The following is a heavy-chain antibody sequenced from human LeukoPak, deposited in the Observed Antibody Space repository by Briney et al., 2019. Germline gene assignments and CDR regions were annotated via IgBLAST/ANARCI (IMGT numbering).Heavy chain of an antibody. J-gene: IGHJ1*01. V-gene: IGHV4-4*07. Sequence: PSETLSLTCTVSVGSISDYYWSWVREPAGKGVEWIGRIHISGTTYYNPSLKSRFTMSIDTSKNQFSLKLSSVTAADTAVYYCATYSITGAWAEYFLHWGQGTLVTVS. D-gene: IGHD2/OR15-2a*01. CDR2: IHISGTT. CDR3: ATYSITGAWAEYFLH. CDR1: VGSISDYY.